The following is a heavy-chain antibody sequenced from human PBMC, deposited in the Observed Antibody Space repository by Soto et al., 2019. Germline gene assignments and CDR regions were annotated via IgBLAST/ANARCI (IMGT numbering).Heavy chain of an antibody. CDR3: ARVGHYYYYCMDV. CDR1: GFTFSSYS. J-gene: IGHJ6*03. CDR2: ISSSSSYI. V-gene: IGHV3-21*01. Sequence: EVQLVESGGGLVKPGGSLRLSCAASGFTFSSYSMNWVRQAPGKGLEWVSSISSSSSYIYYADSVKGRFTISRDNAKNSLYLQTNSLRAEDTAVYYCARVGHYYYYCMDVWGKGTTVTVSS.